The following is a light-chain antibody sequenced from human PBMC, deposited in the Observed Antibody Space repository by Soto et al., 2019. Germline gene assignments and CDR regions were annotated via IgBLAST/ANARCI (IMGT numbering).Light chain of an antibody. CDR2: AAS. CDR1: QNINRW. CDR3: QQANSFPIT. V-gene: IGKV1-12*01. J-gene: IGKJ5*01. Sequence: DIQMSQSPSTLSASVGDRVTITCRASQNINRWLAWYQQKPGKAPKLLIYAASSLQSGVPSRFSGSGSGTDFTLTISSLQPEDFATYYCQQANSFPITFGQGTRLEIK.